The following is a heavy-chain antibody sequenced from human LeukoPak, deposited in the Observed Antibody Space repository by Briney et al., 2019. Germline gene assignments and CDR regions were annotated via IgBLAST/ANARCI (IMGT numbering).Heavy chain of an antibody. V-gene: IGHV1-69*13. J-gene: IGHJ4*02. CDR2: IIPIFGTA. CDR1: GGTFSSYA. CDR3: AREVVAAGMVDY. Sequence: GASVKVSCKASGGTFSSYAISWVRQAPGQGLEWMGGIIPIFGTANYAQKFQGRVTITADESTSTAYMELSSLRSEDTAVYYCAREVVAAGMVDYWGQGTLVTVSS. D-gene: IGHD2-15*01.